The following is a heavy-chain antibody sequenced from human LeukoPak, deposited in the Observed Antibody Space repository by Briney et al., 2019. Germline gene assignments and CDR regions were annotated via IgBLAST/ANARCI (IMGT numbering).Heavy chain of an antibody. CDR2: IGASGATK. CDR3: AKPARTDYVDY. Sequence: GGSLRLSCVASGFALRTFEMNWVRQAPGKGLEWVANIGASGATKYYADSVKGRFTISRDNSKNTLYLQMNSLRAEDTAVYYCAKPARTDYVDYWGQGTLVTVST. D-gene: IGHD1-14*01. J-gene: IGHJ4*02. V-gene: IGHV3-23*01. CDR1: GFALRTFE.